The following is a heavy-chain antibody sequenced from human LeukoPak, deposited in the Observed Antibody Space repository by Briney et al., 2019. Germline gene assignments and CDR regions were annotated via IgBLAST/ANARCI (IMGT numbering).Heavy chain of an antibody. CDR2: ISAYNGNT. Sequence: ASVKASCKASGYTFTSYGISWVRQAPGQGLEWMGWISAYNGNTNYAQKLQGRVTMTTDTSTSTAYMELRSLRSDDTAVYYCARDPRITIFGVVILSWFDPWGQGTLVTVSS. J-gene: IGHJ5*02. CDR1: GYTFTSYG. V-gene: IGHV1-18*01. CDR3: ARDPRITIFGVVILSWFDP. D-gene: IGHD3-3*01.